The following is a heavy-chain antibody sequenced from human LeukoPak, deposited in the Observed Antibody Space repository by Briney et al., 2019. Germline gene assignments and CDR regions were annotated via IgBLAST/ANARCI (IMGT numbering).Heavy chain of an antibody. D-gene: IGHD3-16*01. Sequence: AGSLRLSCAASGFTFSSHWLSWVRQAPGKGMEWVANINQDGSEKYYVDSVMGRFTISRDKAKNSLYLQMNSLRAEDTALYYCANGRQLGYWGQGTLVTVSS. CDR2: INQDGSEK. V-gene: IGHV3-7*01. CDR3: ANGRQLGY. CDR1: GFTFSSHW. J-gene: IGHJ4*01.